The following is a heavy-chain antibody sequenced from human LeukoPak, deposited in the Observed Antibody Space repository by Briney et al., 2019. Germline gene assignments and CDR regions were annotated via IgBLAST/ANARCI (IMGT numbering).Heavy chain of an antibody. Sequence: PSETLSLTCTVSGGSISSYYWTWIRQPAGKGLEWIGRIYPSGGTNYNPSLKSRVTMSVDTSKNQFSLKLSSVTAADTAVYYCARENSGSYRELDYWGQGTLVTVSS. CDR1: GGSISSYY. CDR3: ARENSGSYRELDY. J-gene: IGHJ4*02. V-gene: IGHV4-4*07. CDR2: IYPSGGT. D-gene: IGHD1-26*01.